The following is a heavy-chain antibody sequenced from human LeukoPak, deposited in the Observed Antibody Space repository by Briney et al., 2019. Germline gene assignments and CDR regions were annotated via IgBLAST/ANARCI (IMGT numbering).Heavy chain of an antibody. CDR2: MNPNSGNT. J-gene: IGHJ5*02. D-gene: IGHD3-22*01. Sequence: ASVKVSCKASGCTFTSYDINWVRQATGQGLEWMGWMNPNSGNTGYAQKFQGRVTITRNTSISTAYMELSSLRSEDTAVYYCARGIQYYYDSSGYYAGSLWFDPWGQGTLVTVSS. CDR3: ARGIQYYYDSSGYYAGSLWFDP. CDR1: GCTFTSYD. V-gene: IGHV1-8*02.